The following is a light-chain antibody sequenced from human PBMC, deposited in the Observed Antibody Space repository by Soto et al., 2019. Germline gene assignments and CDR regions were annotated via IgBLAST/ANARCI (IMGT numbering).Light chain of an antibody. CDR2: GAS. CDR1: QSVSSN. CDR3: QQYGTSSWT. J-gene: IGKJ1*01. Sequence: EIVMTQSPATLSVSPGERATVACRASQSVSSNLAWYQQKPGQAPRVLIYGASTRVTGIPARFSGSGSGTEFTLTIGSLQSEDFAVYYCQQYGTSSWTFGQGTKVDIK. V-gene: IGKV3D-15*01.